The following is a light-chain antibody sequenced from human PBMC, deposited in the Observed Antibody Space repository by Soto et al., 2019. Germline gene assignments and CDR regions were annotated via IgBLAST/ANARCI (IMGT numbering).Light chain of an antibody. CDR3: SSYTGSSTNTVV. V-gene: IGLV2-14*01. Sequence: QSVLTQPASVSGSPGQSITISCTGTSGDIGSYNRVSWYQQHPGKAPKLIIYEVTDRPSGVSNRFSGSKSGNTASLTISGLQAEDEAEYYCSSYTGSSTNTVVFGGGTKVTVL. J-gene: IGLJ2*01. CDR1: SGDIGSYNR. CDR2: EVT.